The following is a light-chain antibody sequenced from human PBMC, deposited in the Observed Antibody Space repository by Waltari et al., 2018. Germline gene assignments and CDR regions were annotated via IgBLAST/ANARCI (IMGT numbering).Light chain of an antibody. Sequence: DIQMTQSPSSLSASVGDGVTITCRASQSIGASLTWYQQKSGRPPKLLIYAASNLQTGVPSRFRGSGSGTDFSLTISNLQPEDLATYYCQQSYSTVLTFGEGTKVETK. CDR1: QSIGAS. CDR3: QQSYSTVLT. J-gene: IGKJ4*01. CDR2: AAS. V-gene: IGKV1-39*01.